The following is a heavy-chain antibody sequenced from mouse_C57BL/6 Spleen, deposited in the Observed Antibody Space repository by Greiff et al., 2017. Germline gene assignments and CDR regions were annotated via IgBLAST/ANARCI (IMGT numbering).Heavy chain of an antibody. CDR2: INPNNGGT. D-gene: IGHD3-2*02. CDR1: GYTFTDYY. CDR3: ARCIDSSGYRENYFDY. J-gene: IGHJ2*01. V-gene: IGHV1-26*01. Sequence: EVQLQQSGPELVKPGASVKISCKASGYTFTDYYMNWVKQSHGKSLEWIGDINPNNGGTSYNQKFKGKATLTVDKSSSTAYMELRSLTSEDSAVYYCARCIDSSGYRENYFDYWGQGTTLTVSS.